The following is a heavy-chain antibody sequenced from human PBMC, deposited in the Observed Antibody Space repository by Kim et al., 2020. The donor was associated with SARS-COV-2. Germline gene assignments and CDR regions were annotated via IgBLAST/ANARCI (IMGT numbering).Heavy chain of an antibody. CDR2: ISANAVSA. V-gene: IGHV3-23*01. CDR3: ATRFAINSRLSYFDV. Sequence: GGSLRLSCAASGFTFSIYAMSWVRQAPGKGLEWVSAISANAVSAYYADSVRGRFTISRDKSENTLHLQMNSRRAEATAVYYCATRFAINSRLSYFDVRGRRTLVTVSA. CDR1: GFTFSIYA. J-gene: IGHJ2*01. D-gene: IGHD2-21*01.